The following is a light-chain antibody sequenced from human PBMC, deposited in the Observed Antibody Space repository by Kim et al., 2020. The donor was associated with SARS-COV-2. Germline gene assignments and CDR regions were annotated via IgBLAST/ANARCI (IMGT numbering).Light chain of an antibody. V-gene: IGLV3-19*01. J-gene: IGLJ3*02. CDR1: SHRRYY. CDR3: HSRDSSDNHL. Sequence: VALGQTVRIKCQGDSHRRYYASWYQQKSGQAPVLVIYGKNNRPSGIPDRVSGSSSGNTASLTITGAQAEDEADYYCHSRDSSDNHLFGGGTQLTVL. CDR2: GKN.